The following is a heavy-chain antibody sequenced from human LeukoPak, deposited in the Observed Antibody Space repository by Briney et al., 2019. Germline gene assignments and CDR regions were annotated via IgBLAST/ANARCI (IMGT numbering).Heavy chain of an antibody. Sequence: PGGSLRLSCAASGFTFSSYEMNWVRQAPGKGLGWVSYISSSGSTIYYADSVKGRFTISRDNAKNSLYLQMNSLRAEDTAVYYCARGAKYSSSSISLWFDPWGQGTLVTVSS. CDR2: ISSSGSTI. CDR3: ARGAKYSSSSISLWFDP. D-gene: IGHD6-6*01. V-gene: IGHV3-48*03. J-gene: IGHJ5*02. CDR1: GFTFSSYE.